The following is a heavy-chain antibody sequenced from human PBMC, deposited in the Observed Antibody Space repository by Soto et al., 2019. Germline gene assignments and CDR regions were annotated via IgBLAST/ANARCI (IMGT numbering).Heavy chain of an antibody. CDR1: GFTFDDYA. CDR2: ISWNSGKI. Sequence: EVQLEESGGALVQPGRSLRLSCAASGFTFDDYAMHWVRQVLGKGLEWVSSISWNSGKIGYADSVKGRFTTSRDNAKNSLYLQMNSLRPDYTSVYYCVRTKGGYSDVTPFDYWGQGTLVTVSS. V-gene: IGHV3-9*01. CDR3: VRTKGGYSDVTPFDY. J-gene: IGHJ4*02. D-gene: IGHD5-18*01.